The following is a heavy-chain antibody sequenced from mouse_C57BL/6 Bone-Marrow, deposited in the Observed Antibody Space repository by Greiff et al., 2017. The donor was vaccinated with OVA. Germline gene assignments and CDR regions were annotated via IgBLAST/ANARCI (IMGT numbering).Heavy chain of an antibody. J-gene: IGHJ1*03. D-gene: IGHD2-5*01. V-gene: IGHV14-2*01. Sequence: EVQVVESGAELVKPGASVKLSCTASGFNIKDYYMHWVKQRTEQGLEWIGRIDPEDGETKYAPKFQVKATITADTSSNTAYLQLSSLTSEDTAVYYCARIVTGGFDVWGTGTTVTVSS. CDR3: ARIVTGGFDV. CDR1: GFNIKDYY. CDR2: IDPEDGET.